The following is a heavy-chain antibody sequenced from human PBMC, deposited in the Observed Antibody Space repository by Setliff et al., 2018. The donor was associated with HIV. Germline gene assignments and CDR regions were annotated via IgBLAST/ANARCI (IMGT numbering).Heavy chain of an antibody. J-gene: IGHJ4*02. CDR3: AREGKEGATPFDY. CDR1: GGSISSGDYY. Sequence: PSETLSLTCTVSGGSISSGDYYWSWIRQPPGKGLEWIGYIYYSESTYYNPSLKSRVTISVDTSKNQFSLRLSSVTAADTAVYYCAREGKEGATPFDYWGQGTLVTVSS. D-gene: IGHD1-26*01. V-gene: IGHV4-30-4*08. CDR2: IYYSEST.